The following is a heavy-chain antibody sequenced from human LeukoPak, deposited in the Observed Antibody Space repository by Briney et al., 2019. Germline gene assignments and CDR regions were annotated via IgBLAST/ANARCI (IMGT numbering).Heavy chain of an antibody. V-gene: IGHV4-39*07. CDR2: IFYSGST. J-gene: IGHJ4*02. Sequence: SETLSLTCTVSGGYISSSNYYWVWIRQPPGKGLEWVASIFYSGSTYFNPSLKSRVTILVDTSKNQFSLKLSSVTAADTAVYYCARDSGGWYFFWGQGTLVTVSS. CDR3: ARDSGGWYFF. CDR1: GGYISSSNYY. D-gene: IGHD6-19*01.